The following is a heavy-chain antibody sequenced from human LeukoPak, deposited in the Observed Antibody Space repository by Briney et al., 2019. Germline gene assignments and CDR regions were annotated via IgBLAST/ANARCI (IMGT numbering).Heavy chain of an antibody. D-gene: IGHD3-22*01. J-gene: IGHJ4*02. Sequence: GGSLRLSFAASGFTFSSYSMNWVRQAPGKGLEWVSYISSSTSTIYYADSMKGRFTISRDNAKNSLYLQMNSLRPEDTALYYCATNSRYDSSGYFDCWGQGTLVTVSS. V-gene: IGHV3-48*01. CDR3: ATNSRYDSSGYFDC. CDR2: ISSSTSTI. CDR1: GFTFSSYS.